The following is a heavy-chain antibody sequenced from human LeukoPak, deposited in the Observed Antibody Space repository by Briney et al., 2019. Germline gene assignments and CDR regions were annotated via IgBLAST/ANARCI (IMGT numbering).Heavy chain of an antibody. CDR3: ARDLLYSSSSDGQGY. CDR1: GDFISSYY. D-gene: IGHD6-6*01. Sequence: SETLSLTCTVSGDFISSYYWSWVRQPAGKGLEWIGRVHTSGSTNYNPSLKSRVTMSVDTAKNQFSLKLSSVTAADTAVYYCARDLLYSSSSDGQGYWGQGTLVTVSS. J-gene: IGHJ4*02. CDR2: VHTSGST. V-gene: IGHV4-4*07.